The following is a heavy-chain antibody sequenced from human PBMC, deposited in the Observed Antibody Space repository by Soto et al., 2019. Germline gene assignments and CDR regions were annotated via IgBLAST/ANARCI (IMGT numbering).Heavy chain of an antibody. CDR1: GFTFSSYA. CDR2: ITYAGGNE. CDR3: ARDSGIVLVPVTRMDV. J-gene: IGHJ6*02. Sequence: QVHLVESGGGVVQSGRSLRLSCAASGFTFSSYAMHWVRQAPGKGLEWVALITYAGGNEYYADSVKGRFIISRDDSANTLYRQMIGLIPEDTAGYYCARDSGIVLVPVTRMDVWGQGTTVTVSS. V-gene: IGHV3-30-3*01. D-gene: IGHD2-2*01.